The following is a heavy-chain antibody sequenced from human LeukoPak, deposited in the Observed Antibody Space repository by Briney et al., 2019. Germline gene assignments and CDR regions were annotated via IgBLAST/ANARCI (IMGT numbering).Heavy chain of an antibody. D-gene: IGHD2-15*01. V-gene: IGHV3-23*01. CDR1: GFTFSSYA. Sequence: PGGSLRLSCAASGFTFSSYAMSWVRQAPGKGLEWVSAISGSGGSTYYADSVKGRFTISRDNPKNTLYLQMNSLRAEGTAVYYCAKGGSPFDSDSAFDYWGQGTLVTVSS. CDR3: AKGGSPFDSDSAFDY. J-gene: IGHJ4*02. CDR2: ISGSGGST.